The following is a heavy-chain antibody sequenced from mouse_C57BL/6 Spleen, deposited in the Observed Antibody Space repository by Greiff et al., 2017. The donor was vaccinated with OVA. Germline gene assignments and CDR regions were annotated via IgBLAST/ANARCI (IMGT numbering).Heavy chain of an antibody. CDR3: ARSRTVDY. J-gene: IGHJ2*01. CDR2: IDPSDSYT. Sequence: VQLQQPGAELVRPGTSVKLSCKASGYTFTSYWMHWVKQRPGQGLEWIGVIDPSDSYTNYNQKFKGKATLTVDTSSSTAYMQLSSLTSEDSAVYYCARSRTVDYWGQGTTLTVSS. V-gene: IGHV1-59*01. CDR1: GYTFTSYW.